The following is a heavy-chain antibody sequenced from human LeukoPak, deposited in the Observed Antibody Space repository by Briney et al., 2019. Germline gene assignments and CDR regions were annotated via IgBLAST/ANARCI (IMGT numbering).Heavy chain of an antibody. Sequence: GGSLRLSCAVSGVTLTSTWMSWVRQAPGKGLEWVGRIKGKTAAGAPDYVASVKGRFTISRDDSKNTLFLQMNSLKTEDTAVYYCITGDYDFWSGFYSPNHYFDYWGQGTLVTVSS. CDR1: GVTLTSTW. CDR3: ITGDYDFWSGFYSPNHYFDY. J-gene: IGHJ4*02. V-gene: IGHV3-15*01. D-gene: IGHD3-3*01. CDR2: IKGKTAAGAP.